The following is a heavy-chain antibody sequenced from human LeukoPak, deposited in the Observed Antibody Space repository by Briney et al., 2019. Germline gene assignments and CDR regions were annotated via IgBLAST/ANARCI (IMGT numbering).Heavy chain of an antibody. V-gene: IGHV4-59*01. CDR3: ARVDSSSWYRYFDL. Sequence: SETLSLTCTVSGGSISSYYWSWIRQPPGKGLEWIGYIYYSGSTNYNPSLKSRVTISVDTSKNQFSLKLSSVTAADTAVYYCARVDSSSWYRYFDLWGRGTLVTVSS. CDR1: GGSISSYY. J-gene: IGHJ2*01. CDR2: IYYSGST. D-gene: IGHD6-13*01.